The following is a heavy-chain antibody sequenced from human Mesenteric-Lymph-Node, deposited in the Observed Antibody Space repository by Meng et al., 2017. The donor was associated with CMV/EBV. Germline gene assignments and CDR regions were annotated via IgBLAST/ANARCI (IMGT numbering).Heavy chain of an antibody. CDR1: GITFSSYW. J-gene: IGHJ3*02. D-gene: IGHD6-13*01. CDR3: AGTSGI. V-gene: IGHV3-30*02. Sequence: GGSLRLSCAASGITFSSYWMNWVRQTPGKGLEWVAFIRYDGSNKYYADSVKGRFTISRDNSKNTLYLQMNSLRAEDTAVYYCAGTSGIWGQGTMVTVSS. CDR2: IRYDGSNK.